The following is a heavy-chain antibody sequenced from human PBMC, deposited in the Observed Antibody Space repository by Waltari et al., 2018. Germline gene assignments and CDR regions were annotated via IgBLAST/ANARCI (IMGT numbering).Heavy chain of an antibody. V-gene: IGHV4-39*01. CDR1: GGSGSRNYN. D-gene: IGHD4-17*01. J-gene: IGHJ1*01. CDR3: GRIAFGDEGGYFQH. Sequence: QLQLQESGPGLVQTSERLSLTCTVFGGSGSRNYNWGCIRQTPGKGLEWMGNMQYRGSTFYNPSLKSRVTISLDTSKNQFSLRLSSVGAADTAVYFCGRIAFGDEGGYFQHWGQGTLVTVSS. CDR2: MQYRGST.